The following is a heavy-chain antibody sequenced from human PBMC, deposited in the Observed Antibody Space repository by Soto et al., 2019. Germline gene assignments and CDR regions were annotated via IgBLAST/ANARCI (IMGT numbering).Heavy chain of an antibody. V-gene: IGHV3-30*18. CDR1: GFTFSSYG. CDR2: ISYDGSNK. D-gene: IGHD6-19*01. Sequence: GGSLRLSCAASGFTFSSYGMHWVRQAPGQGLEWVAVISYDGSNKYYADSVKGRFTISRDNSKNTLYLQMSSLRAEDTAVYYCVKDGSSGWPYFYDMDVWGQGTTVTVSS. CDR3: VKDGSSGWPYFYDMDV. J-gene: IGHJ6*02.